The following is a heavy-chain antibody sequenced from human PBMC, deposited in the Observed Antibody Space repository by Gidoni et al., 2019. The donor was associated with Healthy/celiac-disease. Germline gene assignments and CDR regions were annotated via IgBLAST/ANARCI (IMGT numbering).Heavy chain of an antibody. CDR3: AKGWYCSGGSCYYFDY. Sequence: EVQLVESGGGLVQPGGSLRLSCAASGFTFSSYAMSWVRQAPGKGLEWVSAISGSGGSTYYADSVKGRFTISRDNSKNTLYLQMNSLRAEDTAVYYCAKGWYCSGGSCYYFDYWGQGTLVTVSS. CDR2: ISGSGGST. J-gene: IGHJ4*02. D-gene: IGHD2-15*01. V-gene: IGHV3-23*04. CDR1: GFTFSSYA.